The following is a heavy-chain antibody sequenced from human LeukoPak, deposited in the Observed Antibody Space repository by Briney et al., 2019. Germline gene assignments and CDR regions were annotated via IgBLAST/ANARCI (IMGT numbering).Heavy chain of an antibody. CDR1: GGSISSGDYY. CDR2: IYYSGST. D-gene: IGHD4-17*01. J-gene: IGHJ3*02. CDR3: AREFLRVNAFDI. Sequence: PSETLSLTCTVSGGSISSGDYYWSWIRQPPGKGLEWIGYIYYSGSTYYNPSLKSRVTISVDTSKNQFSLKLSSVTAADTAVYYCAREFLRVNAFDIWGQGTMVTVSS. V-gene: IGHV4-30-4*08.